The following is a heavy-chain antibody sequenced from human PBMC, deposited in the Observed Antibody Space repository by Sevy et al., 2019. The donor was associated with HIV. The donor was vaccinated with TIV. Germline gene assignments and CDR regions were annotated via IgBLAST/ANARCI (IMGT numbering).Heavy chain of an antibody. V-gene: IGHV4-59*01. Sequence: SETLSLTCTVSGGSISSYYWSWIRQPPGKGLEWIGYIYYSGSTNYNPSLKSRVTISVDTSKNQFSLKQSLVTAADTAVYYCAREGHYDYVWGSYRPEGYFDYWGQGTLVTVSS. CDR1: GGSISSYY. J-gene: IGHJ4*02. CDR3: AREGHYDYVWGSYRPEGYFDY. CDR2: IYYSGST. D-gene: IGHD3-16*02.